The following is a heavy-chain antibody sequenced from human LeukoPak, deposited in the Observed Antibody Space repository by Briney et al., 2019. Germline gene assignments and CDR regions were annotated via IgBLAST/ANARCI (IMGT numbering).Heavy chain of an antibody. CDR3: ATTYYDFWSGYSSAFDI. CDR2: INAGNGNT. J-gene: IGHJ3*02. Sequence: APVKVSCKASGYTFTSYAMHWVRQAPGQRLEWMGWINAGNGNTKYSQEFQGRVTITRDTSASTAYMELSSLRSEDMAVYYCATTYYDFWSGYSSAFDIWGQGTMVTVSS. D-gene: IGHD3-3*01. CDR1: GYTFTSYA. V-gene: IGHV1-3*03.